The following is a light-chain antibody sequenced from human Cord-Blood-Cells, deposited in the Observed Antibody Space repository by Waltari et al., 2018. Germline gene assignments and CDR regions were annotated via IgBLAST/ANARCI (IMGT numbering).Light chain of an antibody. V-gene: IGKV4-1*01. CDR1: QSVLYSSNNKNY. Sequence: DIVMTQSPDSLAVSLGERATINCKSSQSVLYSSNNKNYLAWYQQKPGQPPKLPIYWASTRESGVPDRFSGSGSGTDFTLTISSLQAEDVAVYYCQQYYSTPYTFGQGTKLEIQ. CDR3: QQYYSTPYT. J-gene: IGKJ2*01. CDR2: WAS.